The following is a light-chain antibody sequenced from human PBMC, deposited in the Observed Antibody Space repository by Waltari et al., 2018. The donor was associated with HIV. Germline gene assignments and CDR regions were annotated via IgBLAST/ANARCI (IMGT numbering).Light chain of an antibody. CDR1: TVGDLY. J-gene: IGLJ2*01. Sequence: SCELTQPPPMSVSPRQTANIVRSGETVGDLYVSWNQQKPGPSPVLVNYQDSKRPSGSPERFSGSSSGNTATLTIRGAHSLDEADFYCQAWDSNVVVFGGWTKLTVL. CDR3: QAWDSNVVV. CDR2: QDS. V-gene: IGLV3-1*01.